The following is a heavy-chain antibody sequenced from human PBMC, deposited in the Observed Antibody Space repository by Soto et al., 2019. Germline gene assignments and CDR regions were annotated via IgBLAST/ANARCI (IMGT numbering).Heavy chain of an antibody. CDR1: GCSISSSNW. CDR3: ARGRGYSYGLDP. J-gene: IGHJ5*02. CDR2: IYHSGIT. D-gene: IGHD5-18*01. Sequence: SETLSLTCAVSGCSISSSNWWSWVRQPPGKGLEWIGKIYHSGITNYNPSLKSQVTISVDKSKNQFSLKLSSVIAAVTAVYYCARGRGYSYGLDPWGQGTLVTVSS. V-gene: IGHV4-4*02.